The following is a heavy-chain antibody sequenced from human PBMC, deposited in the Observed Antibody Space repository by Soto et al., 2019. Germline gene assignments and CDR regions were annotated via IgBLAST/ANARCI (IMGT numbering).Heavy chain of an antibody. CDR2: ISYDGSNK. Sequence: QVQLVESGGGVVQPGRSLRLSCAASGFTFSSYGMHWVRQAPGKGLEWVAVISYDGSNKYYADSVKGRFTISRDNSKNTLYLQMNSLRAEDTAVYYCAKYRLREFGDYYDSSGYSRPFDYWGQGTLVTVSS. V-gene: IGHV3-30*18. CDR3: AKYRLREFGDYYDSSGYSRPFDY. J-gene: IGHJ4*02. D-gene: IGHD3-22*01. CDR1: GFTFSSYG.